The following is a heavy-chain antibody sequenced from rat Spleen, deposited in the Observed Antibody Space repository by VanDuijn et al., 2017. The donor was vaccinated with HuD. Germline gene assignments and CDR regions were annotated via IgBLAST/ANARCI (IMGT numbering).Heavy chain of an antibody. Sequence: EVQLVESGGGLVQPRRSLKLSCAASGFTFSDYNMAWVRQAPKKGLEWVAAIIYDGSNTYYRDSGKGRFTISRDNAKSTLYLQMDSLRSEDTATYYCTRGTYFRHWGQGVMVTVSS. J-gene: IGHJ2*01. D-gene: IGHD4-6*01. CDR2: IIYDGSNT. CDR1: GFTFSDYN. V-gene: IGHV5S10*01. CDR3: TRGTYFRH.